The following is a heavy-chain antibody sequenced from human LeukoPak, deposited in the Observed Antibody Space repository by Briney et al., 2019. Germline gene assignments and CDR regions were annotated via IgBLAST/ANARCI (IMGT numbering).Heavy chain of an antibody. V-gene: IGHV3-21*04. J-gene: IGHJ6*02. CDR1: GFTFSSYS. CDR2: ISSSSSYI. Sequence: GSLRLSCAASGFTFSSYSMNWVRQAPGKGLEWVSSISSSSSYIYYADSVKGRFTISRDNAKNSLYLQMNSLRAEDTAVYYCARDLPPRDGMDVWGQGTTVTVSS. CDR3: ARDLPPRDGMDV.